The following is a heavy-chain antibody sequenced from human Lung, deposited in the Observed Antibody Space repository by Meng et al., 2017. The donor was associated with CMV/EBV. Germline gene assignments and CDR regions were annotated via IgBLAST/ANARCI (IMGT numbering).Heavy chain of an antibody. V-gene: IGHV3-9*01. D-gene: IGHD5-18*01. CDR3: AKDTGGYNYGYNACAL. CDR1: GFTFDDYA. Sequence: SXKISXAASGFTFDDYAMHWVRQAPGKGLEWVSGISWNSGSIGYADSVKGRFTISRDNAKNSLYLQMNSLRAEDTALYYCAKDTGGYNYGYNACALWGQRAMVTVSS. J-gene: IGHJ3*01. CDR2: ISWNSGSI.